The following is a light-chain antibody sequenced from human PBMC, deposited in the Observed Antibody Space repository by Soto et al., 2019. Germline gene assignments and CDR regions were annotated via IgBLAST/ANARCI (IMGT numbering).Light chain of an antibody. V-gene: IGLV1-51*01. CDR1: TSNIGDNY. J-gene: IGLJ1*01. Sequence: QSVLTQAPSVSAAPGQKVTISCSGSTSNIGDNYVSWFQQLSGTAPKLLIYDNNKRPSGIPDRFSGSKSGTSATLGITGLQTGDEADYYCGTWDSSLTVYVFGTGTKLTVL. CDR3: GTWDSSLTVYV. CDR2: DNN.